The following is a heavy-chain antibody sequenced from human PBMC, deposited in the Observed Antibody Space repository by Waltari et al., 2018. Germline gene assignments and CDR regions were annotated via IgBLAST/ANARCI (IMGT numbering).Heavy chain of an antibody. CDR1: GDFPSAHH. V-gene: IGHV4-59*08. D-gene: IGHD3-22*01. CDR2: LRNTGRT. Sequence: QVQLQESGPGLVKPSATLSLTCTVSGDFPSAHHWTWIRPAPGKGLEWIAYLRNTGRTKCTPSLESRVTVSAVTSKKQFSLRLTSVTAADTAVYYCARLPTKYYDSLGWGFFDQWGQGILVTVSS. CDR3: ARLPTKYYDSLGWGFFDQ. J-gene: IGHJ4*02.